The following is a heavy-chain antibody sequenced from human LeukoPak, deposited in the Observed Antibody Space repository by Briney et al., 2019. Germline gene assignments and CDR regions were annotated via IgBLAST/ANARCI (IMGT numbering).Heavy chain of an antibody. D-gene: IGHD1-1*01. Sequence: ASVKVSCKDSGYTFTRYEINWVRQATGQGLEWMGWMNTNSGNTGYAQKFQARVTMTRNTSISTGYMELSSLRSEDTAVYYCSRGLGTSDGYYYGMDVWGQGTTVTVSS. J-gene: IGHJ6*02. V-gene: IGHV1-8*01. CDR3: SRGLGTSDGYYYGMDV. CDR1: GYTFTRYE. CDR2: MNTNSGNT.